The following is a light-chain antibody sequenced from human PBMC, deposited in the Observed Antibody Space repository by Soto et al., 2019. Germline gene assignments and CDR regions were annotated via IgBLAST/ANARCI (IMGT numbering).Light chain of an antibody. CDR1: QSISSY. V-gene: IGKV1-39*01. CDR2: AAS. CDR3: QQHISWPLT. J-gene: IGKJ4*01. Sequence: DIQMTQSPSSLSASVGDRVTITCRASQSISSYLNWYQQKPGKAPKLLIYAASSLQSGVPSRFSGSGSGTDFTLTISNLEPEDFAVYYCQQHISWPLTFGGGTKVEIK.